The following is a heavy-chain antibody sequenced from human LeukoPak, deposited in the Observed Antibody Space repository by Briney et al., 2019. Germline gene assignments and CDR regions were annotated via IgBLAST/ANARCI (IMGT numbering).Heavy chain of an antibody. J-gene: IGHJ4*02. CDR1: GYTFTCYY. CDR2: INPNSGGT. V-gene: IGHV1-2*02. Sequence: GASVKVSCKASGYTFTCYYMHWVRQAPGQGLEWMGWINPNSGGTNYAQKFQGRVTITMDTSISTAYMELSRLRSDDTAVYYCARVMAVRTGPSFDYWGQGTLVTVSS. D-gene: IGHD2-8*01. CDR3: ARVMAVRTGPSFDY.